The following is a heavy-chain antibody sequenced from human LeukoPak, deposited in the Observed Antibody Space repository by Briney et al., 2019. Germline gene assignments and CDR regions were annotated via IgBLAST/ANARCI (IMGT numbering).Heavy chain of an antibody. J-gene: IGHJ4*02. CDR3: ARFSSALGGY. CDR2: INPSGGST. CDR1: GYTFTSYY. Sequence: ASVRVSCKASGYTFTSYYMDWVRQAPGQGLEGMGIINPSGGSTSYAQKFQGRVTMTRDTSTSTVYMELSSLRSEDTAVYYCARFSSALGGYWGQGTLVTVSS. V-gene: IGHV1-46*01. D-gene: IGHD6-19*01.